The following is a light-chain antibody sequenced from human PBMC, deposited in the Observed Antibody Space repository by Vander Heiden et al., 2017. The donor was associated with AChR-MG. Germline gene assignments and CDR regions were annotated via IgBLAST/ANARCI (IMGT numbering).Light chain of an antibody. CDR2: WAS. J-gene: IGKJ2*01. Sequence: DIVMTQSPDSLAVSLGERATINCKSSQSVLYSSNNKNHLAWYQKKPGQPPKLLIYWASTRESGVPDRFSGSGSGTDFTLTISSLQAEDVAVYYCQQYYSTLYTFGQGTKLEIK. CDR1: QSVLYSSNNKNH. V-gene: IGKV4-1*01. CDR3: QQYYSTLYT.